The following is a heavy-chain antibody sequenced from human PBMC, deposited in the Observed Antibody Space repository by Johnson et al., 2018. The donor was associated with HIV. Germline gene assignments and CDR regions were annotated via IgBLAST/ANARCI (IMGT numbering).Heavy chain of an antibody. CDR2: ISYDGSNK. V-gene: IGHV3-30*18. D-gene: IGHD6-13*01. CDR1: GFTFSSYG. J-gene: IGHJ3*02. Sequence: VQLVESGGGVVQPGRSLRLSCAASGFTFSSYGMHWVRQAPGKGLEWVAVISYDGSNKYYADSVKGRFTISRDNSKNTLYLQMNSLRAEDTAVYYCAKSIAAAGDAFDIWGQGTMVTVSS. CDR3: AKSIAAAGDAFDI.